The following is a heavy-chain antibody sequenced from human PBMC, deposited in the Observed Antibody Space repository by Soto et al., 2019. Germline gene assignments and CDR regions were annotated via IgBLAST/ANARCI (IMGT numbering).Heavy chain of an antibody. J-gene: IGHJ4*02. Sequence: SETQCLTCTVSGGSISSSGSHWGWIRQPPGKGLEWIGNIYYSENTYYNPSLKSRVTISVDTSKNQFSLRLTSVTAADTAVYYCATHPPYGPLDHWGQGTLVTVSS. CDR2: IYYSENT. CDR3: ATHPPYGPLDH. V-gene: IGHV4-39*01. D-gene: IGHD4-17*01. CDR1: GGSISSSGSH.